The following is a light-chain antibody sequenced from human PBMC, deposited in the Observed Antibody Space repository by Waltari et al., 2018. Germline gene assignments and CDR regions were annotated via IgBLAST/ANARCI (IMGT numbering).Light chain of an antibody. J-gene: IGKJ1*01. CDR2: AAS. Sequence: DIQMTQSPSSLSASVGDRVTITCPASQSISSYLNWYQQKPGKAPKLLIYAASSLQSGVPSRFSGSRSRTEFTLTISSLQPEDFATYYCQQSYSTPRTFGQGTKLEIK. CDR1: QSISSY. CDR3: QQSYSTPRT. V-gene: IGKV1-39*01.